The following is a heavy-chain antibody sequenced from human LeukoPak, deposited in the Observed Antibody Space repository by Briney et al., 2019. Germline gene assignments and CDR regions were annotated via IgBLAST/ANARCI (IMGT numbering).Heavy chain of an antibody. J-gene: IGHJ4*02. CDR1: GGTFSSYG. CDR3: ARSADPYRLEGYFDY. D-gene: IGHD2-2*01. CDR2: IIPMFGTA. V-gene: IGHV1-69*05. Sequence: SVKVSCTASGGTFSSYGISWVRQAPGQGLEWMGGIIPMFGTANDAQKFQGRVTITTGESTSTAYMELSSLRSEDTAIYYCARSADPYRLEGYFDYWGQGTLVTVSS.